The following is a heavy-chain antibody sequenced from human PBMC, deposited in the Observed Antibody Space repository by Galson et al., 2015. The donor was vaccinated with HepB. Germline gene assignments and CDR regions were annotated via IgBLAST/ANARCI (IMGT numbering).Heavy chain of an antibody. J-gene: IGHJ2*01. V-gene: IGHV5-51*01. CDR3: ARHNHIGWVAFSWYFDL. Sequence: QSGAEVKKPGESLKISCKGSGYSFTSYWIGWVRQMPGKGLEWMGIIYPGDSDTRYSPSFQGQVTISADKSISTAYLQWSSLKASDTAMYYCARHNHIGWVAFSWYFDLWGRGTLVTVSS. D-gene: IGHD2-21*01. CDR1: GYSFTSYW. CDR2: IYPGDSDT.